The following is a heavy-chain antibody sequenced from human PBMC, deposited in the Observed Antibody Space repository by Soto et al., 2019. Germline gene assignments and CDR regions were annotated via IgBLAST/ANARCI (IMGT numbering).Heavy chain of an antibody. CDR1: GGSLSGYY. Sequence: SETLSLTCTVSGGSLSGYYWSWIRQTPDKRLEWIGYIYYSGSTKFLPSLESRVTMSVDTSKNQFSLRLNSVTAADTAVDYCARRGWCFDLWGRGTLVSVSS. D-gene: IGHD3-16*01. CDR3: ARRGWCFDL. J-gene: IGHJ2*01. CDR2: IYYSGST. V-gene: IGHV4-59*01.